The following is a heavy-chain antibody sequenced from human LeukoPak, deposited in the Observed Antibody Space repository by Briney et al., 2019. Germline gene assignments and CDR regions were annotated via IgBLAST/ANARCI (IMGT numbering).Heavy chain of an antibody. CDR3: ACGGAVAGTGSDAFDI. Sequence: HPGGSLRLSCAASGFTVSSNYMSWVRQAPGKGLEWVSVIYSGGSTYYADSVKGRFTISRDNSKNTLYLQMNSLRAEDTAVYYCACGGAVAGTGSDAFDIWGQGTMVTVSS. D-gene: IGHD6-19*01. J-gene: IGHJ3*02. CDR2: IYSGGST. CDR1: GFTVSSNY. V-gene: IGHV3-53*01.